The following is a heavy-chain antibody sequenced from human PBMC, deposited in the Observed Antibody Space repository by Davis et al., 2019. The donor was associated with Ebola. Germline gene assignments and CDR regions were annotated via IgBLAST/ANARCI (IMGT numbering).Heavy chain of an antibody. Sequence: ASVKVSCKASGYTFTGYYMHWVRQAPGQGLEWMGRINPNSGGTNYAQRFQGRVTMTRDTSTSTVYMELSRLRSDDTAVYYCARGGYCSGGSCYYFDYWGQGTLVTVSS. CDR1: GYTFTGYY. CDR3: ARGGYCSGGSCYYFDY. V-gene: IGHV1-2*06. J-gene: IGHJ4*02. CDR2: INPNSGGT. D-gene: IGHD2-15*01.